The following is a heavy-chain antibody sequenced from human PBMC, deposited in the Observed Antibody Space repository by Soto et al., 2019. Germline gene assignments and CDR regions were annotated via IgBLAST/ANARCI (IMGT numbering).Heavy chain of an antibody. CDR3: AKERAGFGSGSDTYYFDY. Sequence: GGSLRLSCIGSGFTFSSNAMSWVRQAPGKGLEWVPAISGSGGTTYYADSVKGRFAVSRDNSNNTLYLQMNSLRAEDTAVYYCAKERAGFGSGSDTYYFDYWGQGTLVTVSS. D-gene: IGHD3-10*01. CDR1: GFTFSSNA. CDR2: ISGSGGTT. J-gene: IGHJ4*02. V-gene: IGHV3-23*01.